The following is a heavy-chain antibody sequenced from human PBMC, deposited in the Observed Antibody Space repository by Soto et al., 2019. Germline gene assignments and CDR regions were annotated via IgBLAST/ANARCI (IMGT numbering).Heavy chain of an antibody. Sequence: QVQLQESGPGLVKPSQTLSLTCTVSGGSISDGAYYWSWIRQPPGKGLEWIGHIYNSGNTYNNPSLKSRLTISVDTSKTQFSLNRSSVTAADTAVYYCASGLSGDKVDQWGQGTLVTVSS. D-gene: IGHD2-21*01. J-gene: IGHJ4*02. CDR3: ASGLSGDKVDQ. CDR2: IYNSGNT. V-gene: IGHV4-30-4*01. CDR1: GGSISDGAYY.